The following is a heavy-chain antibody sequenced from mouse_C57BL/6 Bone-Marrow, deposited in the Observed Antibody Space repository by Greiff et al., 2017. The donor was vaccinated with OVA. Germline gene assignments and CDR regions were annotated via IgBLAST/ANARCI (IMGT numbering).Heavy chain of an antibody. D-gene: IGHD2-4*01. Sequence: QVQLKESGPGLVQPSQSLSITCTVSGFSLTSYGVHWVRQSPGKGLEWLGVIWSGGSTDYNAAFISRLSLSKDKSKSQVFFKMNSLQADDTAIYYCARRGDYDGGRGYYFDYWGQGTTLTVSS. J-gene: IGHJ2*01. V-gene: IGHV2-2*01. CDR1: GFSLTSYG. CDR3: ARRGDYDGGRGYYFDY. CDR2: IWSGGST.